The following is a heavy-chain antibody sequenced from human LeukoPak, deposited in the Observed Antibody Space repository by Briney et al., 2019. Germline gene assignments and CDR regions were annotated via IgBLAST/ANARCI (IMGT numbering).Heavy chain of an antibody. V-gene: IGHV1-24*01. CDR1: GYTLTELS. CDR3: ARDVGESPTN. Sequence: GASVKVSCKVSGYTLTELSMHWARQAPGKGLEWMGGFDPEDGETIYAQKFQGRVTMTRDTSTSTVYMELSSLRSEDTAVYYCARDVGESPTNWGQGTLVTVSS. J-gene: IGHJ4*02. D-gene: IGHD1-1*01. CDR2: FDPEDGET.